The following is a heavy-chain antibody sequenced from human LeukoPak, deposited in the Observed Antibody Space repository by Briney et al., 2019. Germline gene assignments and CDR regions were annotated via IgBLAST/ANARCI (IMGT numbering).Heavy chain of an antibody. CDR3: ARDNTMVRGVIMRWFDP. V-gene: IGHV3-21*01. D-gene: IGHD3-10*01. Sequence: GGSLRLSCAASGFTFSSYSMNWVRQAPGKGLEWVSFISSSRSYIYYADSVKGRFTISRDNSKNTLYLQMNSLRAEDTAVYYCARDNTMVRGVIMRWFDPWGQGALVTVSS. CDR2: ISSSRSYI. CDR1: GFTFSSYS. J-gene: IGHJ5*02.